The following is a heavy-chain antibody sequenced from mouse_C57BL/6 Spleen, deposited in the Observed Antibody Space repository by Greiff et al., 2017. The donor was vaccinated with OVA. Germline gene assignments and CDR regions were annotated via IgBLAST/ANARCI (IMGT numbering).Heavy chain of an antibody. Sequence: EVQLQQSGPELVKPGASVKIPCKASGYTFTDYNMDWVKQSHGKSLEWIGDINPNNGGTINNQKFKGKATLTVDKSSSTAYMELRSLTSEDTAVYYCARRALYYGSRPLDYWGQGTTLTVSS. V-gene: IGHV1-18*01. D-gene: IGHD1-1*01. J-gene: IGHJ2*01. CDR3: ARRALYYGSRPLDY. CDR2: INPNNGGT. CDR1: GYTFTDYN.